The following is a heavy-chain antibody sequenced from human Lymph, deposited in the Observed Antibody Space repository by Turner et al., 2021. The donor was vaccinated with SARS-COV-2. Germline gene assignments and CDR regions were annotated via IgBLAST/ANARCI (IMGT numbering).Heavy chain of an antibody. V-gene: IGHV1-3*01. CDR3: ARGKSPLLRFLEWLLSLDY. CDR2: INAGNGNT. CDR1: GYTLTTYA. J-gene: IGHJ4*02. D-gene: IGHD3-3*01. Sequence: QVQLVQAGAEVKRPGASVKVSCKASGYTLTTYAMHWVRQAPGQRLEWMGWINAGNGNTKYSQKFQGRDTITRDTSASTAYMELSSLRSEDTAVYYCARGKSPLLRFLEWLLSLDYWGQGTLVTVSS.